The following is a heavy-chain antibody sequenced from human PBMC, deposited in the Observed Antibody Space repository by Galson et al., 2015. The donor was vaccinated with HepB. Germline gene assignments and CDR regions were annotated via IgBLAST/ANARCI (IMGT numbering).Heavy chain of an antibody. Sequence: SVKVSCKASGGTFSSYAISWVRQAPGQGLEWMGGIIPILGIANYAQKFQGRVTITADKSTSTAYMELSSLRSEDTAVYYCARDSTVTTQISHTSVETAFDYWGQGTLVTVSS. CDR3: ARDSTVTTQISHTSVETAFDY. CDR1: GGTFSSYA. CDR2: IIPILGIA. J-gene: IGHJ4*02. D-gene: IGHD4-17*01. V-gene: IGHV1-69*10.